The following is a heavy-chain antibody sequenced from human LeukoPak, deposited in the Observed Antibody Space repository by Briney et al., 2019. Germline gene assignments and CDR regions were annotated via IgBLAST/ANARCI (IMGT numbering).Heavy chain of an antibody. J-gene: IGHJ4*02. Sequence: SETLSPTCAVYGGSFSGYYWSWIRQPPGKGLEWIGEINHSGSTNYNPSLKSRVTISVDTSKNQFSLKLSSVTAADTAVYYCAIGLLWFGELNCRECWGQGTLVTVSS. CDR3: AIGLLWFGELNCREC. CDR1: GGSFSGYY. D-gene: IGHD3-10*01. CDR2: INHSGST. V-gene: IGHV4-34*01.